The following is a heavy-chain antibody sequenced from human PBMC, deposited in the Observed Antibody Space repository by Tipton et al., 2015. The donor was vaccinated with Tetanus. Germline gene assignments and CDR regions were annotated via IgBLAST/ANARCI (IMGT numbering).Heavy chain of an antibody. Sequence: TLSLTCAVSGGSITSGAYFWGWIRQPPGKGLEWIANVHYTGDTYYSPSLQSRVTISVDTSKNQFSLRLSSVTAADTAVYYCARPTLRLVIDSWGQGTLVTVSS. J-gene: IGHJ4*02. V-gene: IGHV4-30-2*03. CDR3: ARPTLRLVIDS. CDR1: GGSITSGAYF. D-gene: IGHD6-6*01. CDR2: VHYTGDT.